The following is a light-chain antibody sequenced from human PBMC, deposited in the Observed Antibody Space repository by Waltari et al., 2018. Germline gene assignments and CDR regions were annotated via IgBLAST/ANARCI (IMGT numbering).Light chain of an antibody. CDR1: SSDVGGYKY. J-gene: IGLJ1*01. CDR3: SSYTSSSTSV. CDR2: DVT. Sequence: QSALTQPASVSGSPGQSITISCTGTSSDVGGYKYVSWYQQHPGKAPKLMIYDVTKRPSGVSNRFSGSKSGNTASLTISGLQAEDEADYYCSSYTSSSTSVFGTGTKVTVL. V-gene: IGLV2-14*01.